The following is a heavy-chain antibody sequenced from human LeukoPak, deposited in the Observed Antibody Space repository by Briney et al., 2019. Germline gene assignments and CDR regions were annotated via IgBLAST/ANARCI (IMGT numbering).Heavy chain of an antibody. CDR2: INTGGDRT. CDR1: GFTFRSYA. J-gene: IGHJ4*02. CDR3: AKAGLVRGGALDS. D-gene: IGHD4/OR15-4a*01. V-gene: IGHV3-23*01. Sequence: GGSLRLSCAASGFTFRSYAMTWVRQAPGKGLDWVSNINTGGDRTYYADSVKGRFSISRDNSKNTLYLQMNSLRVEDTAVYYCAKAGLVRGGALDSWGQGTLVTVSS.